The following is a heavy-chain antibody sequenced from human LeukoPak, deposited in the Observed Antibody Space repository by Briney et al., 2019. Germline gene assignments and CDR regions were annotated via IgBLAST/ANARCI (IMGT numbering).Heavy chain of an antibody. CDR2: ISYDGSNK. Sequence: GGSLRLSCAASGFTFSSYSMNWVRQAPGKGLEWVAVISYDGSNKYYADSVKGRFTISRDNSKNTLYLQMNSLRAEDTAVYYCARDRSREWLVGDFDYWGQGTLVTVSS. V-gene: IGHV3-30*03. D-gene: IGHD5-12*01. CDR1: GFTFSSYS. J-gene: IGHJ4*02. CDR3: ARDRSREWLVGDFDY.